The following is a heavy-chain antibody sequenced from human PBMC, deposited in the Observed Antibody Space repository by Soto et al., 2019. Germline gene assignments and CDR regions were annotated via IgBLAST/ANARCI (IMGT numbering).Heavy chain of an antibody. CDR1: GYTFTSYE. CDR2: INPNSGNT. D-gene: IGHD2-15*01. CDR3: ARANFLYCSGGSCYGMDV. V-gene: IGHV1-8*01. J-gene: IGHJ6*02. Sequence: SVKVSCKASGYTFTSYEIHWVRQATAQGLEWMEWINPNSGNTGYAQKFQGRVTMTRNTSISTAYMELSSLRSEDTAVYYCARANFLYCSGGSCYGMDVWGQGTTVTVSS.